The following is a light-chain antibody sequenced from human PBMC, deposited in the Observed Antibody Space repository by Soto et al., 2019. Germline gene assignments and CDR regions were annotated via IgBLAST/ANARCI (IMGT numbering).Light chain of an antibody. J-gene: IGKJ3*01. Sequence: EIVMTQSPATLSVSPGERATLSCRASQSVASHLAWYQQKPGQAPRLLIYAASTRATGLPARFSGSGSGTEFALTISSLQSEDVAVYYCHQYKSWPPFTFGPGTKVDVK. CDR1: QSVASH. CDR3: HQYKSWPPFT. CDR2: AAS. V-gene: IGKV3D-15*01.